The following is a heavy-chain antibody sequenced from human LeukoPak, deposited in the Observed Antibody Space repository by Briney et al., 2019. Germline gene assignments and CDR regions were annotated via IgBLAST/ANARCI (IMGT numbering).Heavy chain of an antibody. CDR3: AREAPGGYDAFDI. V-gene: IGHV3-30*04. CDR1: GLTFSSYA. CDR2: VSYDGSNT. Sequence: GGSLRLSCAASGLTFSSYAMHWVRQAPGKGLEWVAVVSYDGSNTYYTDSVKGRFTISRDDSKKTLYLQMNSLRAEDTAVYYCAREAPGGYDAFDIWGQGTMVTVSS. J-gene: IGHJ3*02. D-gene: IGHD3-16*01.